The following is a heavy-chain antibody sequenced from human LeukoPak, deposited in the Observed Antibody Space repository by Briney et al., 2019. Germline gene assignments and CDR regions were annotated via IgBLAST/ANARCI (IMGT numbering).Heavy chain of an antibody. CDR3: ARGPPYYYYGMDV. CDR1: GGTFSSYA. V-gene: IGHV1-69*06. CDR2: IIPTFGTA. J-gene: IGHJ6*04. Sequence: EASVKVSCKASGGTFSSYAISWVRQAPGQGLEWMGGIIPTFGTANYAQKFQGRVTITADKSTSTAYMELSSLRSEDTAVYYCARGPPYYYYGMDVWGKGTTVTVSS.